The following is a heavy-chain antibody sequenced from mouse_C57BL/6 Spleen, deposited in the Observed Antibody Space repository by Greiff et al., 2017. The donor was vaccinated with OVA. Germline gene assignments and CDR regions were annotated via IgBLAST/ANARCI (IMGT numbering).Heavy chain of an antibody. D-gene: IGHD1-1*01. CDR3: ARNWGPYITTVPPYAMDY. J-gene: IGHJ4*01. Sequence: QVQLQQSGPGLVQPSQSLSITCTVSGFSLTSYGVHWVRQSPGKGLEWLGVIWSGGSTDYNAAFISRLSISKDNSKSQVFFKMNSLQADDTAIYYCARNWGPYITTVPPYAMDYWGQGTSVTVSS. CDR2: IWSGGST. V-gene: IGHV2-2*01. CDR1: GFSLTSYG.